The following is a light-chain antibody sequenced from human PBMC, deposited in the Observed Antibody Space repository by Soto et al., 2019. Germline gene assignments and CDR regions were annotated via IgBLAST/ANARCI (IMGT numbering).Light chain of an antibody. CDR1: SSDVGGYNY. Sequence: QSALTQPASVSGSPGQSITISCTGISSDVGGYNYVSWYQQHPGKAPKLMIYDVSNRPSGVSNRFSGSKSGNTASLTISGLQAEDEADYYCSSYTSSSTRVLFGGGTKLTVL. CDR3: SSYTSSSTRVL. CDR2: DVS. J-gene: IGLJ2*01. V-gene: IGLV2-14*01.